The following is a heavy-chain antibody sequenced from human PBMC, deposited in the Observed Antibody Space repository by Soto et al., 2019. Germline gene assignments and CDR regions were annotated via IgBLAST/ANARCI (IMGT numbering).Heavy chain of an antibody. CDR3: AGGPIAVAGTGRYYYYGMDV. V-gene: IGHV3-74*01. CDR2: INSDGSST. D-gene: IGHD6-19*01. J-gene: IGHJ6*02. Sequence: QSGGSLRLSCAASGFTFSSYWMHWVRQAPGKGLVWVSRINSDGSSTSYADSVKGRFTISRDNTKNTLYLQMNSLRAEDTAVYYCAGGPIAVAGTGRYYYYGMDVWGQGTTVTVSS. CDR1: GFTFSSYW.